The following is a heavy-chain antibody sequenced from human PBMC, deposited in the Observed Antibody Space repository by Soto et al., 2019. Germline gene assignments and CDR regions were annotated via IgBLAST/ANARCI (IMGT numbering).Heavy chain of an antibody. CDR3: AKDSSGYYPSFDY. CDR1: GFTFNNYA. V-gene: IGHV3-23*01. D-gene: IGHD3-22*01. Sequence: SGGSLRLSCAASGFTFNNYAMSWVRQAPGKGLEWVSAISGSGDSTYYADSVKGRFTISRDNSKNTLYLQMNSLRAEDTAVYYCAKDSSGYYPSFDYWGRGTLVTVSS. J-gene: IGHJ4*02. CDR2: ISGSGDST.